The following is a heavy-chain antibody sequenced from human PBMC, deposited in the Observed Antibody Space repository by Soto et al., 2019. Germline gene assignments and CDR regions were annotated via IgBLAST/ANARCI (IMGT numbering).Heavy chain of an antibody. CDR1: GFTFSSYG. J-gene: IGHJ4*02. V-gene: IGHV3-30*18. D-gene: IGHD3-22*01. Sequence: GSLRLSCAASGFTFSSYGMHWVRQAPGKGLEWVAVISYDGSNKYYADSVKGRFTISRDNSKNTLYLQMNSLRAEDTAVYYCAKERYYYDNSGYYQLDYWGQGTRVTVSS. CDR3: AKERYYYDNSGYYQLDY. CDR2: ISYDGSNK.